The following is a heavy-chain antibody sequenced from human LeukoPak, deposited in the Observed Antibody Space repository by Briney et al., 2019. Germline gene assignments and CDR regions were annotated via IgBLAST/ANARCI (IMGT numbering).Heavy chain of an antibody. CDR2: IYYSGST. V-gene: IGHV4-59*01. J-gene: IGHJ3*02. Sequence: SETLSLTCTVSGGSISSYYWSWIRQPPGKGLEWIGYIYYSGSTSYNPSLKSRVTISVDTSKKQFSLKLSSVTAADTAFYYCARYIVSYPHDAFDIWGQGTMITVSS. CDR3: ARYIVSYPHDAFDI. D-gene: IGHD1-26*01. CDR1: GGSISSYY.